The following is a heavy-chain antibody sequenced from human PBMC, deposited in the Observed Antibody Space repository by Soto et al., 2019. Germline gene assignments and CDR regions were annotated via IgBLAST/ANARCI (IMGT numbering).Heavy chain of an antibody. Sequence: QVQLVQSGPEVKKPGSSVKVSCKTSGGTLSSYSISWVRQAPGQGLVWVGRIITFVGKANVAQQFQGRVTITADRSTDTTYMELRRLTSDDTAVYYWARVTGGHDSGGNYMDVWGTGTTVTVSS. D-gene: IGHD5-12*01. J-gene: IGHJ6*03. CDR1: GGTLSSYS. CDR2: IITFVGKA. CDR3: ARVTGGHDSGGNYMDV. V-gene: IGHV1-69*08.